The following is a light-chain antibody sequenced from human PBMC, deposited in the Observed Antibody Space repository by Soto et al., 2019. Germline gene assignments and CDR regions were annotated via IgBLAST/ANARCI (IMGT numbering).Light chain of an antibody. Sequence: EIVLTQSPATLSLSPWERAALSCMAIQSVSSYLAWYQQKPGQAPRLLIYDTSIRATGIPARFSGSGSGTDFTLTISSLEPEDFAVYYCQQRNSWPPTFTFGQGTRLEIK. J-gene: IGKJ5*01. CDR2: DTS. V-gene: IGKV3-11*01. CDR3: QQRNSWPPTFT. CDR1: QSVSSY.